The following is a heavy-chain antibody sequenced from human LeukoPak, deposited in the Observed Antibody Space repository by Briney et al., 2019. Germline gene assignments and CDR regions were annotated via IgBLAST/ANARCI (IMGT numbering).Heavy chain of an antibody. V-gene: IGHV4-39*01. CDR1: GDSISSMTYY. Sequence: SETLSLTCTVSGDSISSMTYYWGWIRQPPGKGLEWIGNVYHSGSTYYNPSLESRVTISIDTSRNQFSLKLSSVTAADTAVYYCARRGVGVIVSNDAFAIWGRGTMVTVSS. D-gene: IGHD2-21*01. CDR3: ARRGVGVIVSNDAFAI. J-gene: IGHJ3*02. CDR2: VYHSGST.